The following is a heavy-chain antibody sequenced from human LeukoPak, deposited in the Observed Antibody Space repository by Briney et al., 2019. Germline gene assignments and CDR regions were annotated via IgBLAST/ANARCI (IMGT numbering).Heavy chain of an antibody. J-gene: IGHJ4*02. Sequence: GGSLRLSCAASGFTFSSYAMHWVRQAPGKGLEYVSAISSNGGTTYYANSVKGRFTISRDNSTNTLYLQMGSLRAEDMAVYYCARDGYWGQGTLVTVSS. CDR3: ARDGY. V-gene: IGHV3-64*01. CDR2: ISSNGGTT. CDR1: GFTFSSYA.